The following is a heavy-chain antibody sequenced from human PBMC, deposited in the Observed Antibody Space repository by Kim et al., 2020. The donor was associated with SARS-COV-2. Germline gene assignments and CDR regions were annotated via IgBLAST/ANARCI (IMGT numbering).Heavy chain of an antibody. V-gene: IGHV4-59*13. Sequence: SETLSLTCTVSGGSISSYYWSWIRQPPGKGLEWIGYIYYSGSTNYNPSLKSRVTISVDTSKNQFSLKLSSVTAADTAVYYCARGSLYYGDYWVIGAFDIWGQGTMVTVSS. CDR3: ARGSLYYGDYWVIGAFDI. CDR2: IYYSGST. J-gene: IGHJ3*02. CDR1: GGSISSYY. D-gene: IGHD4-17*01.